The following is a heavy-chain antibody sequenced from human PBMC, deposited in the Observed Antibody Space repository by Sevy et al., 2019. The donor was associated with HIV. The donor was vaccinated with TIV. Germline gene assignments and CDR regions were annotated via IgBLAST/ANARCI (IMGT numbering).Heavy chain of an antibody. CDR3: VRGADHYDSRGANCDY. CDR1: GFTFSKYG. CDR2: IWYDGSNK. J-gene: IGHJ4*02. Sequence: GGSLRLSCAASGFTFSKYGMHWVRQAPGKGLEWVALIWYDGSNKYYADSVKGRFTISRDNSKNTLYLQMNSLRAEDTAVYYCVRGADHYDSRGANCDYWGQGTLVTVSS. V-gene: IGHV3-33*01. D-gene: IGHD3-22*01.